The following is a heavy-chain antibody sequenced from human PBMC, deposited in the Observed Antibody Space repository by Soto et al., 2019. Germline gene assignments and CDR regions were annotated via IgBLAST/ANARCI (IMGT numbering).Heavy chain of an antibody. CDR1: GGSISSGGYY. Sequence: SETLSLTCTVSGGSISSGGYYWSWIRQHPGKGLEWIGYIYYSGSTYYNPSLKSRVTISVDTSKNQFSLKLSSVTAADTAVYYCARGSVPSTKVTTFFLDCWGQGTLVTVSS. D-gene: IGHD4-17*01. CDR2: IYYSGST. J-gene: IGHJ4*02. V-gene: IGHV4-31*03. CDR3: ARGSVPSTKVTTFFLDC.